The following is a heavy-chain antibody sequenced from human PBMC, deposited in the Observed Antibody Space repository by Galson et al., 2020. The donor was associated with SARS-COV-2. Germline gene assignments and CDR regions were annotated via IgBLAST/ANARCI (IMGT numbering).Heavy chain of an antibody. D-gene: IGHD3-10*01. Sequence: SGPTLVKPTQTLTLTCTFSGFSLSTSRVGVGWIRQPPGKALEWLALIYWDDDKRYSPSLKSRLTISKDTSKNQVVLTMTNMDPVDTATYYCARMAPPGTPGDYYYGMDVWGQGTTVTVSS. CDR2: IYWDDDK. V-gene: IGHV2-5*02. J-gene: IGHJ6*02. CDR3: ARMAPPGTPGDYYYGMDV. CDR1: GFSLSTSRVG.